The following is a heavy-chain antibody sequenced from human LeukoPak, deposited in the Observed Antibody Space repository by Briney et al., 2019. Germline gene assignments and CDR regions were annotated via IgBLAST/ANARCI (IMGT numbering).Heavy chain of an antibody. Sequence: GGSLRLSCAASGFTFSSYAMHWVRQAPGKGLEWVAVISYDGSNKYYADSVKGRFTISRDISKNTLYLQMNSLRAEDTAVYYCARDHHYYDSSGFFDYWGQGTLVTVSS. CDR1: GFTFSSYA. CDR2: ISYDGSNK. J-gene: IGHJ4*02. D-gene: IGHD3-22*01. V-gene: IGHV3-30-3*01. CDR3: ARDHHYYDSSGFFDY.